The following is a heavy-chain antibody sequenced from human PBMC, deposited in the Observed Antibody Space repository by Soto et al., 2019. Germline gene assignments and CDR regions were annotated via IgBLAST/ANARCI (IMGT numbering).Heavy chain of an antibody. Sequence: SETLSLTCAVYGGSFSGYYWSWIRQSPGKGLECIGEINQSGRTNYNPSLESRVTISLDTAKSQFSLRLTSVTAADTAVYYCARSRGSTYMGYYFDHWGQGTLVTVSS. CDR1: GGSFSGYY. V-gene: IGHV4-34*01. CDR2: INQSGRT. D-gene: IGHD3-16*01. CDR3: ARSRGSTYMGYYFDH. J-gene: IGHJ4*02.